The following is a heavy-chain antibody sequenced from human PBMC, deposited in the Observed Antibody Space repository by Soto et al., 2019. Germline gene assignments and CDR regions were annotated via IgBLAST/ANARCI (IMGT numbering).Heavy chain of an antibody. CDR3: AREKDSSGWYNWFDP. V-gene: IGHV3-48*02. CDR1: GFTFSSYS. J-gene: IGHJ5*02. CDR2: ISSSSSTI. Sequence: EVQLVESGGGLVQPGGSLRLSCAASGFTFSSYSMNWVRQAPGKGLEWVSYISSSSSTIYYAVSVKGRFTISRDNAKNSLYLQMNSLRDEDTAVYYCAREKDSSGWYNWFDPWGQGTLVTVSS. D-gene: IGHD6-19*01.